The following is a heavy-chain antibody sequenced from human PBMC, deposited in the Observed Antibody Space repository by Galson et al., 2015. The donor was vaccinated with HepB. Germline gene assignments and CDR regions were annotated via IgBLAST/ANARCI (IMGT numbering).Heavy chain of an antibody. D-gene: IGHD3-3*01. V-gene: IGHV3-30*03. CDR2: ISNDGSNK. CDR3: ASTIFGVVTNPFGY. J-gene: IGHJ4*02. Sequence: SLRLSCAASGFTFSSYGMHWVRQAPGKGLEWVAVISNDGSNKYYGDSVKGRFTISRDNSKNTLYLQMNSLRAEDTAVYYCASTIFGVVTNPFGYWGQGTLVTVSS. CDR1: GFTFSSYG.